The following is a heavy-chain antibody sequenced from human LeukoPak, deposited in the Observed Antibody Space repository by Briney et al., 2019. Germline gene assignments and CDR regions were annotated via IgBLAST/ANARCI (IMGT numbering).Heavy chain of an antibody. D-gene: IGHD3-3*01. J-gene: IGHJ4*02. CDR1: GFTFSSYS. Sequence: GGSLRLSCAASGFTFSSYSMNWVRQAPGKGLEWVSYISSSSSSTIYYADSVKGRFTISRDNAKNSLYLQMNSLRAEDTAVYYCARDAEIFGVDTGVDYWGQGTLVTVSS. CDR2: ISSSSSSTI. CDR3: ARDAEIFGVDTGVDY. V-gene: IGHV3-48*01.